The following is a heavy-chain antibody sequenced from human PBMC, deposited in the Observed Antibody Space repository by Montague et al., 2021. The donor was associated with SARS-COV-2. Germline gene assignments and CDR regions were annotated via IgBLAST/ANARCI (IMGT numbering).Heavy chain of an antibody. V-gene: IGHV4-59*01. CDR3: ARRSLGYCSSGSCYSAFDP. Sequence: SETLSLTCTVSGGSISSYYWSWIRQPPGKGLEWIGYIYYSGSTNYNPSLKSRVTISVDTSKNQFSLNLSSVTAADTAVYYCARRSLGYCSSGSCYSAFDPWGQGTLVTVSS. J-gene: IGHJ5*02. D-gene: IGHD2-15*01. CDR2: IYYSGST. CDR1: GGSISSYY.